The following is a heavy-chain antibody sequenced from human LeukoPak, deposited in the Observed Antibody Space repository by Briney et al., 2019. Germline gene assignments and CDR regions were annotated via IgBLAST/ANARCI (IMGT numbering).Heavy chain of an antibody. CDR1: GYTFTGDY. J-gene: IGHJ3*01. Sequence: ASVKVSCKASGYTFTGDYIHWVRQAPGQGLEWMGWINPNRGETKYAQKFQGTVTMTRDTSISTAYLEVTRLRYEDTAVHYCAKSRTHSSGWFTSAFDVWGQGTMVTVSS. CDR3: AKSRTHSSGWFTSAFDV. CDR2: INPNRGET. D-gene: IGHD6-13*01. V-gene: IGHV1-2*02.